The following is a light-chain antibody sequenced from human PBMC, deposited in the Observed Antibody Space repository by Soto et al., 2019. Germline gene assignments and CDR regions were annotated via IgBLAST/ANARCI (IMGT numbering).Light chain of an antibody. CDR3: GTWDSSLSAVV. J-gene: IGLJ2*01. Sequence: QSVLTQPPSVSAAPGQKVTISCSGSSSNIGNNYVSWYQQLPGTAPKLLIYDNNKRPSGIPDRFSXSKSGTSATXGIXGLQTGDEADYYCGTWDSSLSAVVFGGGTKLTVL. CDR2: DNN. CDR1: SSNIGNNY. V-gene: IGLV1-51*01.